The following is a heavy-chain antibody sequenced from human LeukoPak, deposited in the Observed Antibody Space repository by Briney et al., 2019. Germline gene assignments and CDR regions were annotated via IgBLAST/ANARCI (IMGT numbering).Heavy chain of an antibody. CDR3: ARGVDWLFDY. J-gene: IGHJ4*02. CDR2: IYYSGST. V-gene: IGHV4-31*03. CDR1: GGSISSGGYY. D-gene: IGHD2-21*01. Sequence: SETLSLTCTVSGGSISSGGYYWSWIRQHPGKGLEWIGYIYYSGSTNYNPSLKSRVTISVDTSKNQFSLKLSSVTAADTAVYYCARGVDWLFDYWGQGTLVTVSS.